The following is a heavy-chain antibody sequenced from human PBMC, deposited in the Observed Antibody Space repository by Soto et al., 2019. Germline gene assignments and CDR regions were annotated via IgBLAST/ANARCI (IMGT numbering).Heavy chain of an antibody. CDR1: GFTFTNYA. CDR3: ARTDKFTSQSSGWANRFDC. CDR2: IIATGGT. V-gene: IGHV3-23*01. J-gene: IGHJ4*02. D-gene: IGHD6-19*01. Sequence: EVQLLESGGGLVQPGGSLRLSCAASGFTFTNYAMTWVRQAPGRGLERVSTIIATGGTFYGDTVKGRFTISRDNSRSTLYLQMNTLRAGDAAIYYCARTDKFTSQSSGWANRFDCWGQGTLVTVSS.